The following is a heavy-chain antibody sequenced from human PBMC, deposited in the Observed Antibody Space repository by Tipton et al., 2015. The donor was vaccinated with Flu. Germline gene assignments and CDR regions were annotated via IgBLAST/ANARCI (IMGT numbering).Heavy chain of an antibody. CDR3: ARVGPDSSGLD. CDR2: IYHSGDT. D-gene: IGHD3-22*01. V-gene: IGHV4-30-2*01. Sequence: TLSLTCSVSGDSISSGGYSWAWIRQPPGKGLEWIGYIYHSGDTYHNPSFRSRATMSVDTSKNQFSLKLSSVTAADTAVYYCARVGPDSSGLDWGQGTRVTVSS. J-gene: IGHJ4*02. CDR1: GDSISSGGYS.